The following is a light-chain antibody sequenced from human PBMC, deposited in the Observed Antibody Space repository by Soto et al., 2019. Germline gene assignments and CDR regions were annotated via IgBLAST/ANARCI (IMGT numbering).Light chain of an antibody. Sequence: QSVLTQPPSASGSPGQSVTISCTGTSSDVGGYNFVSWYQQHPAKVPKLIIYEVTKRPSGVPDRFSGSTSSNTASLTVSGLPAEDEADYYCSSYGGSNNRYVFGTGTKLTVL. CDR3: SSYGGSNNRYV. V-gene: IGLV2-8*01. J-gene: IGLJ1*01. CDR2: EVT. CDR1: SSDVGGYNF.